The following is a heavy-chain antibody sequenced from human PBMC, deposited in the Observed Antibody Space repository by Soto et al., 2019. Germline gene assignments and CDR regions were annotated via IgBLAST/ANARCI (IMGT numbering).Heavy chain of an antibody. CDR3: ARMASAGILNWFDP. CDR1: GYTFINLD. CDR2: MNPGSGKT. D-gene: IGHD6-13*01. V-gene: IGHV1-8*02. J-gene: IGHJ5*02. Sequence: ASVKVSCKASGYTFINLDISWVRQAAGQGLEWLGWMNPGSGKTGYASKFQGRVAMTRDASTGTSHLELSSLTSDDTAVYYCARMASAGILNWFDPWGQGTLVTVSS.